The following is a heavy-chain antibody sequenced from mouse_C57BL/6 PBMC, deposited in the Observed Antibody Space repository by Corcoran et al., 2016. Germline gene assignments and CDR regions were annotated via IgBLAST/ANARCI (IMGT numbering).Heavy chain of an antibody. CDR1: GYTFTDYY. Sequence: EVQLQQSGPELVKPGASVKISCKASGYTFTDYYMNWVKQSHGKSLEWIGDINPNNGGTSYNQKFKGKATLTVDKSSSTAYMELRSLTSEDSAVYYCASLTHYSNLYAMDYWGQGTAVALSS. D-gene: IGHD2-5*01. J-gene: IGHJ4*01. CDR3: ASLTHYSNLYAMDY. V-gene: IGHV1-26*01. CDR2: INPNNGGT.